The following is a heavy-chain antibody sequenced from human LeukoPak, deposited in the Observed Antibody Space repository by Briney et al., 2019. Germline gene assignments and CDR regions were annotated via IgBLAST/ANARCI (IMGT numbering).Heavy chain of an antibody. CDR2: INHSGST. V-gene: IGHV4-34*01. J-gene: IGHJ4*02. Sequence: SETLSLTCAVYGGSFSGYYWSWIRQPPGKGLEWIGEINHSGSTNYNPSLKSRVTISVDTSKNQFSLKLSSVTAADTAVYYCTRDSSSGFRGNSGYGWGQGTLVTVSS. D-gene: IGHD4-23*01. CDR3: TRDSSSGFRGNSGYG. CDR1: GGSFSGYY.